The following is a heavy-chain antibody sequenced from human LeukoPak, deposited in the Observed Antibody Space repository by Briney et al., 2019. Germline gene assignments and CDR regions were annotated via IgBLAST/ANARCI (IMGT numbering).Heavy chain of an antibody. CDR2: IKQDGSEM. V-gene: IGHV3-7*01. Sequence: GGSLRLSCAASGASGFTFSNHWMSWFRQAPGKGLERVANIKQDGSEMYYVDSVKGRFTISRDNAENSLYLQMNSLRADDTAVYYCGRTGDLSDYWGQGTLVTVSS. J-gene: IGHJ4*02. D-gene: IGHD7-27*01. CDR3: GRTGDLSDY. CDR1: GFTFSNHW.